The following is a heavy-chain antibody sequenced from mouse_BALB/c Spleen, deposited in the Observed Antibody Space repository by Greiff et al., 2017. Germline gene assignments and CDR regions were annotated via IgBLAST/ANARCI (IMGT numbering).Heavy chain of an antibody. CDR1: GYTFTSYY. CDR2: INPSNGGT. CDR3: TRSSYGWFAY. Sequence: QVQLKESGAELVKPGASVKLSCKASGYTFTSYYMYWVKQRPGQGLEWIGEINPSNGGTNFNEKFKSKATLTVDKSSSTAYMQLSSLTSEDSAVYYCTRSSYGWFAYWGQGTLVTVSA. D-gene: IGHD3-1*01. J-gene: IGHJ3*01. V-gene: IGHV1S81*02.